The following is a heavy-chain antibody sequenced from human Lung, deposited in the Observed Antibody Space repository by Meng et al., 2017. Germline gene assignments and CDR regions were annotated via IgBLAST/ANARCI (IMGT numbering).Heavy chain of an antibody. CDR3: ARDEDISAAGKLFGDY. CDR2: INPKSGDT. V-gene: IGHV1-2*06. J-gene: IGHJ4*02. D-gene: IGHD6-25*01. Sequence: GGEVEQPGASVKVSCKASGYTFPDYWLNWVRRAPGQGLEWMGRINPKSGDTHYAQKFQARVTMTGDTSISTAYMELSGLRSDDTAMYYCARDEDISAAGKLFGDYWGQGTLVTVSS. CDR1: GYTFPDYW.